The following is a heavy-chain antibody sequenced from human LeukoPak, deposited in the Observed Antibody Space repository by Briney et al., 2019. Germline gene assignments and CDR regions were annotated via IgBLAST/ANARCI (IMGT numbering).Heavy chain of an antibody. CDR3: ANMVRGVIMNY. J-gene: IGHJ4*02. Sequence: GGSLRLSCVASGFTFSSYWMSWVRQAPGKGLEWVSAISGSGDSTYYADPVKGRFTISRDNSKNTLYLQMNSLRAEDTAVYYCANMVRGVIMNYWGQGTLVTVSS. CDR1: GFTFSSYW. V-gene: IGHV3-23*01. D-gene: IGHD3-10*01. CDR2: ISGSGDST.